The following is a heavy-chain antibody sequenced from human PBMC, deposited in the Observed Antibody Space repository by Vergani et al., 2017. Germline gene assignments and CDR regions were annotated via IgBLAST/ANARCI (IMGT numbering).Heavy chain of an antibody. CDR1: GFTFSSSA. D-gene: IGHD2-2*01. CDR3: ARDQMGXNRRPIVVVPAAMYYFDY. CDR2: ISYDGSNK. V-gene: IGHV3-30*01. J-gene: IGHJ4*02. Sequence: QVQLVESGGGVVQPGRSLRLSCAASGFTFSSSAMHWVRQAPGTGLEWVAVISYDGSNKYYADSVKGRFTISRDNSKNTLYLQMNSRRAEDTAVYYCARDQMGXNRRPIVVVPAAMYYFDYWGQGTLVSVSS.